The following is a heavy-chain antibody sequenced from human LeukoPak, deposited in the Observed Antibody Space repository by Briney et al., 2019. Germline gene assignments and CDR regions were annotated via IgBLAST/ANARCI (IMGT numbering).Heavy chain of an antibody. V-gene: IGHV3-33*01. CDR2: IWYDGSNK. CDR1: GFTFSSYG. CDR3: ARAQPYCSGGSCARATYYYGMDV. D-gene: IGHD2-15*01. J-gene: IGHJ6*04. Sequence: GGSLRLSCAASGFTFSSYGMHWVRQAPGKGLEWVAVIWYDGSNKYYADSVKGRFTISRDNSKNTLYLQMNSLRAEDTAVYYCARAQPYCSGGSCARATYYYGMDVWGKGTTVTVSS.